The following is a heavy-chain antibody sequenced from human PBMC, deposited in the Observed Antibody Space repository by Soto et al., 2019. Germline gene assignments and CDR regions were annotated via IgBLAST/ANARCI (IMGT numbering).Heavy chain of an antibody. CDR2: ISAYNGNT. Sequence: ASVKVSCKASGYTFTSYGISWVRQAPGQGLEWMGWISAYNGNTNYAQKLQGRVTMTTDTSTSTAYMELRSLRYDDTAVYYSTRFHPNYYDSSGTQNWFDPWGQGTLVTV. D-gene: IGHD3-22*01. CDR1: GYTFTSYG. V-gene: IGHV1-18*01. CDR3: TRFHPNYYDSSGTQNWFDP. J-gene: IGHJ5*02.